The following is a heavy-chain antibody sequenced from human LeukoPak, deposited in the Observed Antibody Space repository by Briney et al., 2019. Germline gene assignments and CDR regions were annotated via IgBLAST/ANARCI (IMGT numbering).Heavy chain of an antibody. CDR1: GFTFSSYA. J-gene: IGHJ4*02. V-gene: IGHV3-23*01. Sequence: GGSLRLSCAASGFTFSSYAMSWVRQAPGKGLEWVSAISGSGGSTYYADSVKGRFTIPRDNSKNTLYLQMNSLRAEDTAVYCCAKDPTGDYYDSSGYYNYWGQGTLVTVSS. D-gene: IGHD3-22*01. CDR2: ISGSGGST. CDR3: AKDPTGDYYDSSGYYNY.